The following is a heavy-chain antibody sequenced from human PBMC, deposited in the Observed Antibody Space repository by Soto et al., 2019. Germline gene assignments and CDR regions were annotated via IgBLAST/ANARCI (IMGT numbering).Heavy chain of an antibody. D-gene: IGHD3-22*01. CDR2: ISSSGSII. J-gene: IGHJ4*02. CDR1: GFTFSDYY. V-gene: IGHV3-11*01. Sequence: PGGSLRLSCAASGFTFSDYYMSWIRQAPGKGLEWVSYISSSGSIIYYADSVEGRFTISRDNAKNSLYLQLNSLRAEDTAVYYCARDLGYYASDGYFDYWGQGTVVTVS. CDR3: ARDLGYYASDGYFDY.